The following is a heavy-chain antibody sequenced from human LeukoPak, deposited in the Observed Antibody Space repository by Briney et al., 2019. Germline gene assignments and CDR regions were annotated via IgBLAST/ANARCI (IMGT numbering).Heavy chain of an antibody. Sequence: GGSLRLSRAASGFTFSSYSMSWVRRAPGRGLEWVSLISGSGGSTYYADSAKGRFTISRANSKNTLYLQMNSLRAEDTAIYYCAKELAECGGDCYSLLDYWGQGTLVTVSS. CDR2: ISGSGGST. V-gene: IGHV3-23*01. CDR3: AKELAECGGDCYSLLDY. J-gene: IGHJ4*02. D-gene: IGHD2-21*02. CDR1: GFTFSSYS.